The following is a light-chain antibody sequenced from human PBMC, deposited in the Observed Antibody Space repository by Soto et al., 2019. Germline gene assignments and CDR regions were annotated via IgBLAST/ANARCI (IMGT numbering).Light chain of an antibody. J-gene: IGKJ1*01. CDR3: QQYGSSQWT. Sequence: VLRQTTSTPAPSPGGRPTLPPQDSQSVFSGHLAWYQQKPGQANRIIIYGVSSRATGIPDRFSGSGSGTDFALTITRLEPEDFAVYYCQQYGSSQWTVGNGNKVAIK. CDR2: GVS. V-gene: IGKV3-20*01. CDR1: QSVFSGH.